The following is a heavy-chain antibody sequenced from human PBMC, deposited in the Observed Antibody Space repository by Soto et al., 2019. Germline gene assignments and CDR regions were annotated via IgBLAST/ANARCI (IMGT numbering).Heavy chain of an antibody. CDR1: GFTFSSYA. J-gene: IGHJ4*02. V-gene: IGHV3-30-3*01. CDR2: ISYDGSNK. Sequence: GGSLRLSCVASGFTFSSYAMHWVRQAPGEGLEWVAVISYDGSNKYYADSVKGRFTISRDNSKNTVYLQVSSLKTEDTTVYYCARGAYSSGWTHYFDTWGQGTPVTVSS. CDR3: ARGAYSSGWTHYFDT. D-gene: IGHD6-25*01.